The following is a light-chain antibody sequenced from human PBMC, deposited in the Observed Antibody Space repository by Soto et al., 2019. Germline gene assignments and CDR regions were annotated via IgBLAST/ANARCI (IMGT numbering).Light chain of an antibody. CDR2: GAS. CDR1: QSVSSGA. J-gene: IGKJ1*01. CDR3: QHCGGSST. Sequence: EIVLTQSPGTLSLSRGERATLSCRASQSVSSGALAWYRQKPGQAPRLLIYGASTRATGISDRFSGSGSGTDFTLTISRLEPEDFAVYYCQHCGGSSTFGQGTKVEIK. V-gene: IGKV3-20*01.